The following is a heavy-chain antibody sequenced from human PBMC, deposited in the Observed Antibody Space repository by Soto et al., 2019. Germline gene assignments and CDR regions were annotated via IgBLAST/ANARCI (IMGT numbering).Heavy chain of an antibody. CDR2: INHSGST. Sequence: NPSETLSLTCAVYGGSFSGYYWSWIRQPPGKGLEWIGEINHSGSTNYNPSLKSRVTISVDTSKNQFSLKLSSVTAADTAVYYCARGRVGATTAGLAFDYWGQGTLVTVSS. D-gene: IGHD1-26*01. CDR1: GGSFSGYY. CDR3: ARGRVGATTAGLAFDY. J-gene: IGHJ4*02. V-gene: IGHV4-34*01.